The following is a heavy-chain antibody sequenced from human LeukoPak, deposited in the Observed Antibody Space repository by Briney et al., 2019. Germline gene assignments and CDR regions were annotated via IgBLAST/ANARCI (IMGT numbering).Heavy chain of an antibody. V-gene: IGHV3-7*05. Sequence: GGSLRLSCAASGFTFSRDWMSWVRQAPGKGLEWVANINHYGSAEYYVDSVRGRFTISRDNAKNSLYLQMSSLRAEDTALYYCARGMAAAGYFDYWGQGTLVTVSS. J-gene: IGHJ4*02. CDR1: GFTFSRDW. D-gene: IGHD6-13*01. CDR2: INHYGSAE. CDR3: ARGMAAAGYFDY.